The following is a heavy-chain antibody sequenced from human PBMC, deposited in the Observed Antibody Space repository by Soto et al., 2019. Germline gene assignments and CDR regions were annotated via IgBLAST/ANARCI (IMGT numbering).Heavy chain of an antibody. CDR2: IYPGDSET. J-gene: IGHJ3*02. V-gene: IGHV5-51*01. Sequence: PGESLKISCKASGNIFSNYWIIWVRQLPGKGLESMGIIYPGDSETTYSPSFQGQVSISADKSLTTAFLQWSSLKASDTAMYYCARRGLDDDDSDIWGQGTMVTVSS. CDR1: GNIFSNYW. D-gene: IGHD5-12*01. CDR3: ARRGLDDDDSDI.